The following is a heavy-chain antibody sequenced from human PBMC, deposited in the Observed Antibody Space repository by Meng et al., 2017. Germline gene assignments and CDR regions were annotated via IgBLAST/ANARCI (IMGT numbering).Heavy chain of an antibody. CDR3: LDEAPRSDY. D-gene: IGHD1-1*01. J-gene: IGHJ4*02. CDR1: GFTFNNYW. CDR2: ISGDGSIT. V-gene: IGHV3-74*01. Sequence: VEAGVGLVQPGGSLRLSCAASGFTFNNYWMHWVRQVPGKGLVWVSRISGDGSITNYADSVKGRFTISRDNAKNTLYLQMNSLRPEDTAVYYCLDEAPRSDYWGQGSLVTVSS.